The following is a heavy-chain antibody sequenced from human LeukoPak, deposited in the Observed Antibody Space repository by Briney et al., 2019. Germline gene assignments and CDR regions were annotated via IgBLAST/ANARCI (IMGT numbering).Heavy chain of an antibody. CDR1: GGSFSGYY. CDR3: ARFTTMVPDY. Sequence: PSETLSLTCAVYGGSFSGYYWSWIRQPPGKGLEWIGEINHSGSTNYNPSLKSRVTISVDTSKNQFSLKLSSVTAADTAVYYCARFTTMVPDYWGQGTLGTVSS. D-gene: IGHD3-10*01. CDR2: INHSGST. J-gene: IGHJ4*02. V-gene: IGHV4-34*01.